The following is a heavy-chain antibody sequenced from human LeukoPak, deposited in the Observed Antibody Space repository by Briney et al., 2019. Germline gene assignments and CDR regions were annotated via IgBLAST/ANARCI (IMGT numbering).Heavy chain of an antibody. CDR2: INHSGST. CDR3: ARGPIAACYVNPRKNWFDP. V-gene: IGHV4-34*01. D-gene: IGHD3-16*01. CDR1: GGSFSGYY. Sequence: PSETLSLTCAVYGGSFSGYYWSWIRQPPGKGLEWIGEINHSGSTNYNPSLKSRVTIAVDTSKNQFSLKLSSVTAADTAVYYCARGPIAACYVNPRKNWFDPWGQGTLVTVSS. J-gene: IGHJ5*02.